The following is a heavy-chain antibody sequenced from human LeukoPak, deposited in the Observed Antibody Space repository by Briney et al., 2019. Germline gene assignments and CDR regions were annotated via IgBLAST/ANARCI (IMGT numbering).Heavy chain of an antibody. Sequence: PGGSLRLSCVTSGFTFVSDDMNWVRQAPGKGLEWVAFIRYDGSNKYYADSVKGRFTISKDNSKNTLYLEMSSLRAEDTAVYYCAKKQQRGITIFGVVMDDFDYWGQGTLVTVSS. D-gene: IGHD3-3*01. V-gene: IGHV3-30*02. J-gene: IGHJ4*02. CDR2: IRYDGSNK. CDR3: AKKQQRGITIFGVVMDDFDY. CDR1: GFTFVSDD.